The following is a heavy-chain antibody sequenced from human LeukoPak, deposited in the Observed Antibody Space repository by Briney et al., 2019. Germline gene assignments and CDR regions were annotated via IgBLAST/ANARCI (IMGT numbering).Heavy chain of an antibody. J-gene: IGHJ4*02. D-gene: IGHD3-10*01. CDR2: IKSKVDGGTT. CDR1: GFTFSTYW. V-gene: IGHV3-15*01. CDR3: NLWFGELFY. Sequence: GGSLRLSCAASGFTFSTYWMHWVRQAPGKGLEWVGRIKSKVDGGTTDYAAPVRDRFTISRDDSKKTLYLQMNSLRTEDTAVYYCNLWFGELFYWGQGTLVTVSS.